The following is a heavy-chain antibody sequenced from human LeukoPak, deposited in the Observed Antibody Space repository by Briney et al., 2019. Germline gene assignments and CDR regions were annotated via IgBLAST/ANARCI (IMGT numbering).Heavy chain of an antibody. CDR2: IYYSVST. V-gene: IGHV4-39*01. Sequence: SSETLSLTCTVSGASFSSSTYYWGWIRQPPGKGLEWIGSIYYSVSTYYNPSLKSRVTMSVDTSKNQFSLKLSSVTAADTAVYYCARHAGGIAAAGTRPFDYWGQGTLVTVSS. CDR3: ARHAGGIAAAGTRPFDY. CDR1: GASFSSSTYY. D-gene: IGHD6-13*01. J-gene: IGHJ4*02.